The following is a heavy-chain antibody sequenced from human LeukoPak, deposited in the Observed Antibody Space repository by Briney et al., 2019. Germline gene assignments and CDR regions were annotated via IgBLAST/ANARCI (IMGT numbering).Heavy chain of an antibody. CDR2: ISGSGGST. Sequence: GGSLRLSCAASGFTFSSYAMSWVRQAPGKGLEWVSAISGSGGSTYYADSVKGRFTISRDNSKNTLYLQMNSLRAEDTAVYYCAKVRSRAKLRFLEWLPYFDYWGQGTLVTVSS. V-gene: IGHV3-23*01. CDR1: GFTFSSYA. D-gene: IGHD3-3*01. J-gene: IGHJ4*02. CDR3: AKVRSRAKLRFLEWLPYFDY.